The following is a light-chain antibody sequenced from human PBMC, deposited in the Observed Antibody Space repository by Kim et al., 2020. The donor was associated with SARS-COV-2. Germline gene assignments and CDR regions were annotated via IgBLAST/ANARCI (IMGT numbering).Light chain of an antibody. Sequence: SLSPGEGATLSCRANESVNYNYLAWYQQKPGQAPRLLMFGASRRATGIPDRFTGSGSGTDFTLSISRLEPEDFAVYHCQQYSTSLTFGQGTRLRLN. CDR1: ESVNYNY. V-gene: IGKV3-20*01. CDR3: QQYSTSLT. CDR2: GAS. J-gene: IGKJ5*01.